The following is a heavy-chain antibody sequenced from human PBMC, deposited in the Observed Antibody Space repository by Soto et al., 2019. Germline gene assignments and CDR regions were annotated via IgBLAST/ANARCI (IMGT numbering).Heavy chain of an antibody. CDR3: ARGGGPYVWFNEF. V-gene: IGHV1-69*01. CDR1: EGLLSSFA. Sequence: QEKLVQSGPEVRKPGSSVKVSSKDSEGLLSSFAISWVRQTPGQGLEWLGGIIPVSGTTNYAEKFHDRVTITADESTNTSYIELTSLTSGDTDMYYCARGGGPYVWFNEFWGQGTLFNVSS. D-gene: IGHD3-16*01. J-gene: IGHJ4*02. CDR2: IIPVSGTT.